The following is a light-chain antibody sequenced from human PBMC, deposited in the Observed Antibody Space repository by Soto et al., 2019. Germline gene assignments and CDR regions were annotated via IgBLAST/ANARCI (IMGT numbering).Light chain of an antibody. CDR3: QQYYSTPWT. CDR2: WAS. V-gene: IGKV4-1*01. CDR1: QSVLYSSNNKNY. J-gene: IGKJ1*01. Sequence: VRTQSPNSLAVSVGERATINCKSSQSVLYSSNNKNYLAWYHHKPGQPPKLLIYWASTRESGVPDRFSGSGSGTDFTLTISSLQAEDVAVYYCQQYYSTPWTFGQGTKVDIK.